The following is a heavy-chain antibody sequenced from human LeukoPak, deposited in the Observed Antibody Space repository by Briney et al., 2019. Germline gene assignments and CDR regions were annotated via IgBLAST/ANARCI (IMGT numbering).Heavy chain of an antibody. CDR3: ARVAEYSSGWYAPFDY. V-gene: IGHV7-4-1*02. Sequence: ASVKVSCKASVYSFTSYAMNWVRQAPGQGLEWMGWINTNTGNPTYAQGFTGRCVFSWDTSVSTAYLQISSLKAEGTAVYSCARVAEYSSGWYAPFDYWGQGTLVTVSS. CDR2: INTNTGNP. D-gene: IGHD6-19*01. CDR1: VYSFTSYA. J-gene: IGHJ4*02.